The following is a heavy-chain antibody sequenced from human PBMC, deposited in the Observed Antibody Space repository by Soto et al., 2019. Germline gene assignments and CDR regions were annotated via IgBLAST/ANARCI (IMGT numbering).Heavy chain of an antibody. CDR1: GGSISSGGYY. V-gene: IGHV4-31*03. J-gene: IGHJ6*02. D-gene: IGHD6-19*01. Sequence: SETLSLTCTVSGGSISSGGYYWSRIRQLPGKGLEWMGYIYRSGNAYYNPSLESRLTISVDTSKNQFSLKLSSVTAADTAVYYCARDRGIAVAGPYYYYGMDVWGQGTTVTVSS. CDR2: IYRSGNA. CDR3: ARDRGIAVAGPYYYYGMDV.